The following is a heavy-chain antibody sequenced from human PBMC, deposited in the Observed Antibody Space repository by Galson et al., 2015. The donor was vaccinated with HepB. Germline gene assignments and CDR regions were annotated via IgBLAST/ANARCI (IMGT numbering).Heavy chain of an antibody. CDR3: ARGSSFDF. CDR1: GGSFSGYY. D-gene: IGHD6-13*01. Sequence: ATLSLTCAVYGGSFSGYYWSWIRQPPGKGLEWIGEINHSGSTNYNPSLKSRVTISVDTSKNQFSLQLNSVTPEDTAVYYCARGSSFDFWGQGILVTVSS. CDR2: INHSGST. V-gene: IGHV4-34*01. J-gene: IGHJ4*02.